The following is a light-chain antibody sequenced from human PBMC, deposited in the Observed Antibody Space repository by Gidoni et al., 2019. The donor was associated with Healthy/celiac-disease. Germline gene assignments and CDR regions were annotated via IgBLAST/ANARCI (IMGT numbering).Light chain of an antibody. J-gene: IGLJ3*02. CDR2: LNSDGSH. V-gene: IGLV4-69*01. Sequence: QLVLTQSPSASASLGASVKLTCTLSSGHSSYAIGWHQQQPEKGPRYLMKLNSDGSHSKGDGIPDRFSGSSSGAERYLTISSLQSEDEADYYCQTWGTGKGVFGGGTKLTVL. CDR1: SGHSSYA. CDR3: QTWGTGKGV.